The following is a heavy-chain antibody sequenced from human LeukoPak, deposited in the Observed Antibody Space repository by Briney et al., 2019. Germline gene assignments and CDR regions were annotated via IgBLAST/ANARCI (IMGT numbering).Heavy chain of an antibody. Sequence: KPSETLSLTCTVSGYSISSGYYWGWIRQPPGKGLEWIGSIYHSGSTYYNPSLKSRVTISVDTSKNQFSLKVTSVTAADTAVYYCARTISYYYYYMDVWGKGTTVTISS. CDR2: IYHSGST. J-gene: IGHJ6*03. V-gene: IGHV4-38-2*02. D-gene: IGHD5-24*01. CDR3: ARTISYYYYYMDV. CDR1: GYSISSGYY.